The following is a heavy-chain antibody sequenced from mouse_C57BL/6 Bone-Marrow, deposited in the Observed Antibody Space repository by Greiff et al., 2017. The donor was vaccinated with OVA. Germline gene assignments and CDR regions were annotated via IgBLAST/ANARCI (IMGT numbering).Heavy chain of an antibody. Sequence: VQLKESGGGLVKPGGSLKLSCAASGFTFSSYAMSWVRQTPEKRLEWVATISDGGSYTYYPDNVKGRFTISRDNAKNNLYLQMSHLKSEDTAMYYCARYYGFDYWGQGTTLTVSS. CDR1: GFTFSSYA. CDR3: ARYYGFDY. D-gene: IGHD1-1*01. V-gene: IGHV5-4*01. CDR2: ISDGGSYT. J-gene: IGHJ2*01.